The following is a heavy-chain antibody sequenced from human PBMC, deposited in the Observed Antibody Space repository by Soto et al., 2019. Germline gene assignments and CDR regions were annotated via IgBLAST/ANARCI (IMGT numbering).Heavy chain of an antibody. CDR2: IYYSGST. V-gene: IGHV4-59*01. CDR3: ARSRQVFYGSGSDFDY. D-gene: IGHD3-10*01. J-gene: IGHJ4*02. CDR1: GFSISSYH. Sequence: SEALSLTCTVSGFSISSYHWSWIRQPPGKGLEWIGYIYYSGSTNYNPSLKSRVTISVDTSKNQFSLKLSSVTAADTAVYYCARSRQVFYGSGSDFDYWGQGTLVTVSS.